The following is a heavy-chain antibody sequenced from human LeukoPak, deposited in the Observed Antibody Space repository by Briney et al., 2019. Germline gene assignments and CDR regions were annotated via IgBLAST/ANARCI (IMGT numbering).Heavy chain of an antibody. CDR3: ARDFRFHDDY. V-gene: IGHV3-9*01. Sequence: PGGSLRLSCAASGFTFDDYAMHWVRQGPGKGLEWVSGISWNSGSIGYADSVKGRFTISRDNAKNSLYLQMNSLRVEGTAVYYCARDFRFHDDYWGQGTLVTVSS. CDR1: GFTFDDYA. CDR2: ISWNSGSI. J-gene: IGHJ4*02.